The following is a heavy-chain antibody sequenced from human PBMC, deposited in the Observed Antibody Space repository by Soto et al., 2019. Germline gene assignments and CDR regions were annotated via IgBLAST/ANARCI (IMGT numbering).Heavy chain of an antibody. CDR1: GGCITGYS. J-gene: IGHJ5*02. CDR2: INHSGST. Sequence: SETRSVACAVYGGCITGYSSSWIRQPPGKGPERIGEINHSGSTNYNPSLKSRVTISVDTSKNQFSLKLSSVTAADTAVYYCARVRHYYGSGSYRINPGGRSWFDPWGQGTLVTVSS. D-gene: IGHD3-10*01. V-gene: IGHV4-34*01. CDR3: ARVRHYYGSGSYRINPGGRSWFDP.